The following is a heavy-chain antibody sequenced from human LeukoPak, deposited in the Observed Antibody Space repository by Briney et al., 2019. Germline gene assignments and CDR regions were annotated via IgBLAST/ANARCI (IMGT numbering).Heavy chain of an antibody. V-gene: IGHV3-23*01. J-gene: IGHJ4*02. D-gene: IGHD6-19*01. CDR1: GFTFSTYA. CDR3: AKGRQWLASHYFDY. Sequence: GGSLRLSCAASGFTFSTYAMSWVRQAPGKGLEWVSVISGSGSTTYYADSVEGRFSISRDNSKNTLYLEMNSLRAEDTAVYYCAKGRQWLASHYFDYWGQGTLVTVSS. CDR2: ISGSGSTT.